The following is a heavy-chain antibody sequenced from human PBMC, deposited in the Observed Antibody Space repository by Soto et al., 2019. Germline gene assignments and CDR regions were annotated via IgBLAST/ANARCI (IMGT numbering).Heavy chain of an antibody. CDR2: IYYSGST. CDR1: GGSISSGNYY. CDR3: ARARAGITMIVVAPYYYYGMDV. Sequence: SETLSLTCTVSGGSISSGNYYWSWIRQPPGKGLEWIGYIYYSGSTYYNQSLKSRVTISVDTSKNQFSLKLSSVTAADTAVYYCARARAGITMIVVAPYYYYGMDVWGQGTTVTVSS. D-gene: IGHD3-22*01. J-gene: IGHJ6*02. V-gene: IGHV4-30-4*01.